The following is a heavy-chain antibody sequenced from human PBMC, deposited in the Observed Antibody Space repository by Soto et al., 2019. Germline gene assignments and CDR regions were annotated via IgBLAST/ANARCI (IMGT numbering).Heavy chain of an antibody. CDR2: VYYDVST. CDR3: VSYDRQSGRYSLDY. V-gene: IGHV4-59*01. CDR1: GDSINYYY. D-gene: IGHD3-10*01. J-gene: IGHJ4*02. Sequence: QVQLQESGPGLVKPSETLSLTCTVSGDSINYYYWSWIRQAPGKGLEWIGYVYYDVSTKYNPSLESRVTMSIDTSKNQFSLKLSSVIAADTAVYYCVSYDRQSGRYSLDYWGQGTLVTVSS.